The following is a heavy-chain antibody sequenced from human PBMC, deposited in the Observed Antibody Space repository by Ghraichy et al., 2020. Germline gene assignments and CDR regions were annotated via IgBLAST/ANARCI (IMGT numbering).Heavy chain of an antibody. D-gene: IGHD2-15*01. CDR1: GFMFGSHW. Sequence: LSLTCAASGFMFGSHWIHWVRQAPGKGLVWVSRISGDGSSTSYADSVKGRFTISRDNAKNTLYLQMNSLRTEDTAVYYCARGAIQGCGGSCYSVGSFYHWGQGALVTVSP. J-gene: IGHJ4*02. V-gene: IGHV3-74*01. CDR2: ISGDGSST. CDR3: ARGAIQGCGGSCYSVGSFYH.